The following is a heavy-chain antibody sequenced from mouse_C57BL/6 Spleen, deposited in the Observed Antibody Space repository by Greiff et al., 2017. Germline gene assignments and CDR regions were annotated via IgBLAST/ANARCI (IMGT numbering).Heavy chain of an antibody. D-gene: IGHD2-3*01. CDR3: ARWDGYYLDY. J-gene: IGHJ2*01. Sequence: VQLKQSGPELVKPGASVKISCKASGYTFTDYYMNWVKQSHGKSLEWIGDINPNNGGTSYNQKFKGKATLTVDKSSSTAYMELRSLTSEDSAVYYCARWDGYYLDYWGQGTTLTVSS. CDR2: INPNNGGT. V-gene: IGHV1-26*01. CDR1: GYTFTDYY.